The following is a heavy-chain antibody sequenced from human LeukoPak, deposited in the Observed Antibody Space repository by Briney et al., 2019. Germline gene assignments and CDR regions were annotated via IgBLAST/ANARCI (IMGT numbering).Heavy chain of an antibody. Sequence: SVKVSCKASGYTFTDYYMHWVQQAPGKGLEWMGRIIPIFGTANYAQKFQGRVTITTDESTSTAYMELSSLRSEDTAVYYCARQTMVRGVRFDYWGQGTLVTVSS. D-gene: IGHD3-10*01. V-gene: IGHV1-69*05. J-gene: IGHJ4*01. CDR2: IIPIFGTA. CDR3: ARQTMVRGVRFDY. CDR1: GYTFTDYY.